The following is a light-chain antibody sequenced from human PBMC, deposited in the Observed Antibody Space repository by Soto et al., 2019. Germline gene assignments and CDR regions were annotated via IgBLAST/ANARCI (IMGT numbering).Light chain of an antibody. CDR3: QQYYSYPLT. Sequence: AIRMTQSPSSLSASTGDRVNITCRASQGISSYLAWYHQKPGKAPKLLIYAASTLQSGVPSRFSGSGSGTDFTLTISCLQSEDFATYYCQQYYSYPLTFGGGTKVDIK. CDR2: AAS. J-gene: IGKJ4*01. CDR1: QGISSY. V-gene: IGKV1-8*01.